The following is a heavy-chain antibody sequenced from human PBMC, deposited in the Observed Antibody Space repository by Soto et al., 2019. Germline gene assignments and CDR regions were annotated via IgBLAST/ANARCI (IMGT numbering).Heavy chain of an antibody. CDR3: ATKKMTTATPDVFDI. D-gene: IGHD4-17*01. CDR2: INPSGGST. CDR1: GYTFTSYY. Sequence: ASVKVSCKASGYTFTSYYMHWVRQAPGQGLEWMGIINPSGGSTSYAQKFQGRVTMTRDTSTSTVYMELSSLRSEDTAVYYCATKKMTTATPDVFDIWGQGTMVTVSS. J-gene: IGHJ3*02. V-gene: IGHV1-46*01.